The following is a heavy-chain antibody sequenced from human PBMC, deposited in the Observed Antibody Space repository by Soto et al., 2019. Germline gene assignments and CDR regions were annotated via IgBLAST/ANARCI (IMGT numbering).Heavy chain of an antibody. CDR3: AHRVLRTVFGLVTTTAIYFDF. V-gene: IGHV2-5*02. Sequence: QITLNESGPTLVEPTQTLMLTCTFSWFSLTISGVGVGWIRQSPGKAPEWLALIYWDDDKRYSPALKSRLTITKDTSKNQVVLTMANLDPADTATYYCAHRVLRTVFGLVTTTAIYFDFWGQGTPVAVSS. CDR1: WFSLTISGVG. J-gene: IGHJ4*02. CDR2: IYWDDDK. D-gene: IGHD3-3*01.